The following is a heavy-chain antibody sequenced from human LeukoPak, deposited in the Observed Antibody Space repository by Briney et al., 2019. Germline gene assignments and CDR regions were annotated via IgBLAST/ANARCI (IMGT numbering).Heavy chain of an antibody. D-gene: IGHD3-22*01. CDR1: GFTFRNYW. CDR3: ARHSPTYYYDSSGYYPDY. Sequence: GSLRLSCAASGFTFRNYWMSWVRQPPGKGLEWIGEIYHSGSTNYNPSLKSRVTISVDTSKNQFSLKLSSVTAADTAVYYCARHSPTYYYDSSGYYPDYWGQGTLVTVSS. CDR2: IYHSGST. V-gene: IGHV4-4*02. J-gene: IGHJ4*02.